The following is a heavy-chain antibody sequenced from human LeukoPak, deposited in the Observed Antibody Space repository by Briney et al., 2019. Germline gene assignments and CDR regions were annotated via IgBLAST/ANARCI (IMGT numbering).Heavy chain of an antibody. J-gene: IGHJ4*02. CDR1: GFTFSNYA. V-gene: IGHV3-30*02. CDR3: AKDKRKWELPLY. D-gene: IGHD1-26*01. Sequence: GGSLRLSCAASGFTFSNYAMSWVRQAPGKGLEWVAFIRYDGGNKYYADSVKGRFTISRDNSKNTLHLQMNSLRAEDTAVYYCAKDKRKWELPLYWGQGTLVTVSS. CDR2: IRYDGGNK.